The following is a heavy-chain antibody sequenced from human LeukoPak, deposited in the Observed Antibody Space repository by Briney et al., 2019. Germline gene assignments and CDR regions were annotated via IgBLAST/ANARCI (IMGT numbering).Heavy chain of an antibody. CDR3: AKGNWGNAFDI. CDR2: ITGNSSST. J-gene: IGHJ3*02. V-gene: IGHV3-9*01. D-gene: IGHD7-27*01. Sequence: PGGSLRLSCAASGFTFDDYTIHWDRQPPGKGLEWVSGITGNSSSTDYADSVRGRFTISRDNAKNSLYLQMNTLREDDTALYYCAKGNWGNAFDIWGQGTMVTVSS. CDR1: GFTFDDYT.